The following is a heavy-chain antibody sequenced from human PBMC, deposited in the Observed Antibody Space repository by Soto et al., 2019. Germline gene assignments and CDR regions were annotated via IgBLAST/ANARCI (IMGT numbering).Heavy chain of an antibody. V-gene: IGHV3-30*04. CDR2: ISHDGRNQ. D-gene: IGHD1-7*01. J-gene: IGHJ6*02. CDR3: GRALGVYDWSYADYYAMDV. CDR1: GFTFGSYP. Sequence: QVQLVESGGGVVQPGRSLRLSCEASGFTFGSYPVHWVRQAPGKGLDWVAVISHDGRNQYYAASVKGRFTISRDNSKNTLYLIMSSMRADDTAVYYCGRALGVYDWSYADYYAMDVWGQGSTVTVSS.